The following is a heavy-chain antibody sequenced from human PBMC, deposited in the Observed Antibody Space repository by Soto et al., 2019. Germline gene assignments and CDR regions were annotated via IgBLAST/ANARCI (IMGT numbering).Heavy chain of an antibody. CDR2: INHSGST. V-gene: IGHV4-34*01. CDR1: GGSFSGYY. Sequence: PSETLSLTCAVYGGSFSGYYWSWIRQPPGKGLEWIGEINHSGSTNYNPSLKSRVTISVDTSKNQFSLKLSSVTAADTAVYYCARLRPRGKLDYWGQGTLVTVSS. CDR3: ARLRPRGKLDY. J-gene: IGHJ4*02.